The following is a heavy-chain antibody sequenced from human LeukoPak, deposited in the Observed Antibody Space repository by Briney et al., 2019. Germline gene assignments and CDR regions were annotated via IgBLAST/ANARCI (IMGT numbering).Heavy chain of an antibody. CDR1: GYTFTSYD. Sequence: ASVKVSCKASGYTFTSYDINWVRQATGQGLEWMGWMNPNSGNTGYAQKFQGRVTMTRNTSISTAYMELSSLRSEDTAVYYCARGGHYYDSSGYYYVLDYWGQGTLVTVSS. D-gene: IGHD3-22*01. CDR2: MNPNSGNT. CDR3: ARGGHYYDSSGYYYVLDY. V-gene: IGHV1-8*01. J-gene: IGHJ4*02.